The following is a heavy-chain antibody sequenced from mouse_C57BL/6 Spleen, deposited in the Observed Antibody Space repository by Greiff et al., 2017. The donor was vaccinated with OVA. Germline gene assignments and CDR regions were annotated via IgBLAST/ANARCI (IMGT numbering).Heavy chain of an antibody. CDR3: ARNHYGSSYPPFDY. Sequence: QVQLQQPGAELVKPGASVKLSCKASGYTFTSYWMHWVKQRPGQGLEWIGMIHPNSGSTNYNEKFKSKATLTVDTSSSTAYMQLSSLPSEDSAVYDCARNHYGSSYPPFDYWGQGTTLTVSS. V-gene: IGHV1-64*01. CDR1: GYTFTSYW. D-gene: IGHD1-1*01. J-gene: IGHJ2*01. CDR2: IHPNSGST.